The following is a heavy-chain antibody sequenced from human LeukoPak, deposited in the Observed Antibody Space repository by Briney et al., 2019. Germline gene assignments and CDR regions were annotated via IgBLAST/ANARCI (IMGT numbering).Heavy chain of an antibody. CDR2: IKSNTDGGTT. V-gene: IGHV3-15*01. Sequence: PGGSLRLSCAASGFTFSNAWMSWVRQAPGKGLEWVGRIKSNTDGGTTDYAAPVKGRFTISRDDSKNTLYLQMNSLKTEDTAMYYCTACYYGSGTYYNAHYWGQGSLVTVSS. J-gene: IGHJ4*02. D-gene: IGHD3-10*01. CDR3: TACYYGSGTYYNAHY. CDR1: GFTFSNAW.